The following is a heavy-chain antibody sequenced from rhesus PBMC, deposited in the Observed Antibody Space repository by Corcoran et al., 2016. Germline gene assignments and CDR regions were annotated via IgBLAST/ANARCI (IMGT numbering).Heavy chain of an antibody. CDR2: IGGSSDRT. D-gene: IGHD6S26*01. CDR1: GYSISSGYA. J-gene: IGHJ4*01. Sequence: QVQLQESGPGLVKPSETLSLTCAVSGYSISSGYAWSWIRQPPEKGLECIGYIGGSSDRTNYNPTLKSRVTIAKETSKNQFSRKLKSVSAADTAVYYCARVGYSSGWSFCESWGQGVLVTVSS. CDR3: ARVGYSSGWSFCES. V-gene: IGHV4-127*01.